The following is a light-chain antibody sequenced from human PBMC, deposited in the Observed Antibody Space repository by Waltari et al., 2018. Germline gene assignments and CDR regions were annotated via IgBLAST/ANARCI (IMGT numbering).Light chain of an antibody. CDR3: SSYTSVSTVL. CDR2: NVS. Sequence: QSALTQPASVSRSPGQPVTISCTVTSSEAGGYNYVSCYQQHPGKAPKLMIYNVSNRPSGVSNRFSGSKSGNTSSLTISGLQAEDEADYYCSSYTSVSTVLFGGGTKVTVL. J-gene: IGLJ3*02. V-gene: IGLV2-14*03. CDR1: SSEAGGYNY.